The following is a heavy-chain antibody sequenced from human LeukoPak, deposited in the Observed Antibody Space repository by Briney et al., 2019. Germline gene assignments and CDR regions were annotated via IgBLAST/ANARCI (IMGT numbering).Heavy chain of an antibody. CDR3: ARGRPGYSFDY. CDR1: GFTVSSNY. D-gene: IGHD3-9*01. Sequence: GGSLRLSCAASGFTVSSNYMSWVRQAPGKGLEWVSVIYSGGSTYYADSVKGRFTISRDNSKNTPYLQVNSLRAEDTAVYYCARGRPGYSFDYWGQGTLVTVSS. V-gene: IGHV3-66*01. J-gene: IGHJ4*02. CDR2: IYSGGST.